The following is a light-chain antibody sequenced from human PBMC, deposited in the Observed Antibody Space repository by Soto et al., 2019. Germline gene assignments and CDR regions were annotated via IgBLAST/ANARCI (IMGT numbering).Light chain of an antibody. CDR3: QQSYSTPRT. J-gene: IGKJ1*01. V-gene: IGKV1-39*01. CDR1: QSISSY. CDR2: AAS. Sequence: DIQMTQSPSSLSASVGDRVTITCRASQSISSYLNWYQQKPGKAPKLLIYAASSLQSGVPSRFSGSGSGTYFPLTISSLQPEDFATYYCQQSYSTPRTFGQGTKVEIK.